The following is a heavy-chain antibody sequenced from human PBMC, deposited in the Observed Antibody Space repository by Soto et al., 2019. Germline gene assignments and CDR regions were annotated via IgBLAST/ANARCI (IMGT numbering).Heavy chain of an antibody. Sequence: PAGALRLSCAGSGFTFRDYWMDWVRQAPGEGLVWISRINSDGSRANYGDSVKVRFTVSRDNAESTMYLQMNSLRADDSAVYYCVRRIAVAGPDAFDMRGQGTRVTV. D-gene: IGHD6-19*01. CDR2: INSDGSRA. CDR1: GFTFRDYW. CDR3: VRRIAVAGPDAFDM. V-gene: IGHV3-74*01. J-gene: IGHJ3*02.